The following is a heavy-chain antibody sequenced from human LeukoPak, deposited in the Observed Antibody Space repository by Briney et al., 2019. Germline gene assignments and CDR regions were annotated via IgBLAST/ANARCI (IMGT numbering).Heavy chain of an antibody. CDR2: ISSSRSYI. CDR3: ARYQYCTNGVCYTAHYFDY. J-gene: IGHJ4*02. V-gene: IGHV3-21*01. CDR1: GFTFSSYS. D-gene: IGHD2-8*01. Sequence: GGSPRLSCAASGFTFSSYSMNWVRQAPGKGLEWVSFISSSRSYIYYADSVKGRFTISRDKAKNSLYLQMNSLRAEDTAVYYCARYQYCTNGVCYTAHYFDYWGQGTLVTVSS.